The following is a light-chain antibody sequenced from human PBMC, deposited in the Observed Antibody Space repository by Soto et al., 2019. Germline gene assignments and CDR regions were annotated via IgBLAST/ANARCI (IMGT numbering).Light chain of an antibody. CDR2: DSS. J-gene: IGKJ4*01. V-gene: IGKV3-15*01. CDR1: QGIGDT. CDR3: QQFSSYPLT. Sequence: EIVLTQSPAALSVSPGERVTLSCRASQGIGDTLAWYQQKPGQTPRLLIYDSSTRAIGIPIRFSGSRSGTEFILTINGLQFEDFAVYYCQQFSSYPLTFGGGTKVDIK.